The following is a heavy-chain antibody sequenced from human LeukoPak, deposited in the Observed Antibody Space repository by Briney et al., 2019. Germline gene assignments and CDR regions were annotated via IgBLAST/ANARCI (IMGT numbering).Heavy chain of an antibody. CDR1: GFTFSLYA. V-gene: IGHV3-30*18. CDR2: ISNDGRND. Sequence: GRSLRLSCSASGFTFSLYAMNWVRQAPGKGLEWVAFISNDGRNDHYADSVKGRFTISRDNAKNTVYMQMNSLRAEDTAVYYCAKYSSSSNYYYGMDVWGLGTTVTVSS. CDR3: AKYSSSSNYYYGMDV. D-gene: IGHD6-13*01. J-gene: IGHJ6*02.